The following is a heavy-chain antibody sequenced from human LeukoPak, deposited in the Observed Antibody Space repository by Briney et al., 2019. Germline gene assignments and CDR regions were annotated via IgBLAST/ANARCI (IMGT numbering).Heavy chain of an antibody. CDR3: ARGYYVDWFDP. V-gene: IGHV4-39*07. J-gene: IGHJ5*02. Sequence: PSETLSLTCTVSGGSISSSSYYWGWIRQPPGKGLEWIGSIYYSGSTYYNPSLKSRVTISVDTSKNQFSLKLSSVTAADTAVYYCARGYYVDWFDPWGQGTLVTVSS. CDR2: IYYSGST. CDR1: GGSISSSSYY. D-gene: IGHD3-10*02.